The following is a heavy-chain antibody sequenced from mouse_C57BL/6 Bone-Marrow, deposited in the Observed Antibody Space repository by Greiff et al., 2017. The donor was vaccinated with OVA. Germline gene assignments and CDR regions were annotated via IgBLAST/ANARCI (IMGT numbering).Heavy chain of an antibody. J-gene: IGHJ3*01. Sequence: LQESGAELASPGASVTLSCKASGYTFTDHIMNWVKKRPGQGLEWIGRIYPVSGETNYNQKFMGKATFSVDRSSSTVYMVLNSLTSEDPAVYYCGLIYYDYDGVWFAYWGQGTLVTVSA. V-gene: IGHV1-11*01. D-gene: IGHD2-4*01. CDR2: IYPVSGET. CDR1: GYTFTDHI. CDR3: GLIYYDYDGVWFAY.